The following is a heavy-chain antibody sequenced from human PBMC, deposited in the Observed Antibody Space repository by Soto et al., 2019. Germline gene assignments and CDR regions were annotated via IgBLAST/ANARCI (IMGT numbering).Heavy chain of an antibody. Sequence: QVTLKESGPVLVKPTETLTLPCTVSGFSLSNARMGVSWIRQPPGKALEWLAHIFSNDEKSYTTSLKIRLTITKDTPNSKVVRTMTNMDAVDTAAYYCARTLAAVGMVRDYDGMVVWGDGSTVTVSS. CDR1: GFSLSNARMG. D-gene: IGHD6-13*01. CDR2: IFSNDEK. V-gene: IGHV2-26*01. CDR3: ARTLAAVGMVRDYDGMVV. J-gene: IGHJ6*04.